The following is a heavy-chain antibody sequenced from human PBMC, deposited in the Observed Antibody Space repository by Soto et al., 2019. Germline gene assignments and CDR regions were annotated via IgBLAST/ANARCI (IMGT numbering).Heavy chain of an antibody. Sequence: GGSLRLSCAASGFTFSSCGMHWVRQAPGKGLEWVAVIWYDGSNKYYADSVKGRFTISRDNSKNTLYLQMNSLRAEDTAVYYCARMITFGGVGNDAFDIWGQGTMVTVSS. CDR2: IWYDGSNK. D-gene: IGHD3-16*01. CDR3: ARMITFGGVGNDAFDI. CDR1: GFTFSSCG. J-gene: IGHJ3*02. V-gene: IGHV3-33*01.